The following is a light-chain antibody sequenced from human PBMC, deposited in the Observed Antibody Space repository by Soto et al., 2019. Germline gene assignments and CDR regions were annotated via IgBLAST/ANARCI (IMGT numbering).Light chain of an antibody. CDR2: GAS. J-gene: IGKJ2*01. CDR3: QQYRSSPPYT. V-gene: IGKV3-20*01. CDR1: QSVSSSY. Sequence: EIVLTQSPGTLSLSPGERATLSCRASQSVSSSYLAWYQQKPGQAPILLIYGASSRATGIPDRFSGSGSVTDFTLTINRLEPEDFAVYYCQQYRSSPPYTFGQGTKLEIK.